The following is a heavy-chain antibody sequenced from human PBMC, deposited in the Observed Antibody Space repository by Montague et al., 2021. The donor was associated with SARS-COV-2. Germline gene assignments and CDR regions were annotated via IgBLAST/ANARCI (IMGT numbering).Heavy chain of an antibody. Sequence: SETLSLTCSVSGGSISGYCWSWIRQSPGKGLEWVGYIYYPGGTNYNPSLESRVTISLDTSKNQFSLRLSSVTPADTAVYYCARDWAVLTRDGYNYGWFDPWGPGTLVTVSS. CDR2: IYYPGGT. J-gene: IGHJ5*02. CDR1: GGSISGYC. V-gene: IGHV4-59*01. D-gene: IGHD5-24*01. CDR3: ARDWAVLTRDGYNYGWFDP.